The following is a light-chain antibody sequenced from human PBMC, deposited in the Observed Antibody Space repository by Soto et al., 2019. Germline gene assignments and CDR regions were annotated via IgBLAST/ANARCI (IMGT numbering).Light chain of an antibody. V-gene: IGKV1-5*01. Sequence: DIQMTQSPSTLSASVGDRVTITCRASHSITNLLAWYQQKPGEAPKVLIYDASNLESGVPSRFSGSGSGTEFTVTISSLQPDDFATYYCQQYNSYPYTFGQGTKLEIK. CDR2: DAS. CDR1: HSITNL. J-gene: IGKJ2*01. CDR3: QQYNSYPYT.